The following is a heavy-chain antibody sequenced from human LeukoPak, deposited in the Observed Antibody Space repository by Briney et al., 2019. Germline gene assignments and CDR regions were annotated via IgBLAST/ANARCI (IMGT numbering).Heavy chain of an antibody. V-gene: IGHV1-69*02. CDR1: GGTFSSYT. Sequence: SVKVSCKASGGTFSSYTISWVRQAPGQGLELMGRIIPILNITDYAQNFQGRVTLTADKSTSTAYMELSTLRSEDTAVYYCAKDGVVVVATSVYYYYYGMDVWGQGTTVTVSS. D-gene: IGHD2-2*01. J-gene: IGHJ6*02. CDR2: IIPILNIT. CDR3: AKDGVVVVATSVYYYYYGMDV.